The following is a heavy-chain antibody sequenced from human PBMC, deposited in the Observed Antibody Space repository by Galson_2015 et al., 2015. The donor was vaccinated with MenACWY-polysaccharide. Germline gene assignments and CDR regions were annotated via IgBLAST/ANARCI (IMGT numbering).Heavy chain of an antibody. CDR2: IKKDGSEK. CDR3: ARGHYGMDV. CDR1: GFTFSSYA. V-gene: IGHV3-7*01. Sequence: SLRLSCAAAGFTFSSYAMSWVRQAPGKGLEWVANIKKDGSEKYCVDSVKGRFTISRDNGRSSLYLQMNGLRVEDTAVYYCARGHYGMDVWGQGTTVTVS. J-gene: IGHJ6*02.